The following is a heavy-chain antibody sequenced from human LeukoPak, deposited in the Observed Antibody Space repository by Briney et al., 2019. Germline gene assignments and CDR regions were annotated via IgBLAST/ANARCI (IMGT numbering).Heavy chain of an antibody. Sequence: PSETLSLTCAVYGGSFSGYYWSWIRQPPGKGLEWIGEINHSGSTNYNPSLKSRVTISVDTSKNQFSLKLSSVTAADTAVYYCARAPSSGYAFDIWGQGTMVTVSS. D-gene: IGHD6-19*01. CDR2: INHSGST. CDR3: ARAPSSGYAFDI. V-gene: IGHV4-34*01. CDR1: GGSFSGYY. J-gene: IGHJ3*02.